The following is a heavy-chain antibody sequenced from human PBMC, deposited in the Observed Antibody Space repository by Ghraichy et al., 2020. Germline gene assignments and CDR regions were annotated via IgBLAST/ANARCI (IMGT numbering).Heavy chain of an antibody. CDR2: IRNSGSTI. D-gene: IGHD3-22*01. CDR1: GFIFSDSY. V-gene: IGHV3-11*01. Sequence: GGSLRLSCAASGFIFSDSYMSWIRQAPGKGLEWIAYIRNSGSTIYYRDSVNGRFTISRDTTKDLLYLHMNSLRADDTAVYYCVRGYYYDTSCPKYYFDSWGQGTLGTVSS. J-gene: IGHJ4*02. CDR3: VRGYYYDTSCPKYYFDS.